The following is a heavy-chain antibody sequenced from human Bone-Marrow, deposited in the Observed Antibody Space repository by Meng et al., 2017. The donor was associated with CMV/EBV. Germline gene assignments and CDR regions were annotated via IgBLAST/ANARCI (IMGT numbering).Heavy chain of an antibody. CDR3: ARARLRSSWYSSRTNWYFDL. J-gene: IGHJ2*01. V-gene: IGHV4-34*01. D-gene: IGHD6-13*01. CDR1: GGSFSGYY. CDR2: INHSGST. Sequence: GSLRLSCAVYGGSFSGYYWSWIRQPPGKGLEWIGEINHSGSTNYNPSLKSRVTISVDTSKNQFSLKLSSVTAADTAVYYCARARLRSSWYSSRTNWYFDLRGRGTLVTVSS.